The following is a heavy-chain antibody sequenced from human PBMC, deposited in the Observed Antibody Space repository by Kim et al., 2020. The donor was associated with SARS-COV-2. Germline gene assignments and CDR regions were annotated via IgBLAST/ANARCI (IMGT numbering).Heavy chain of an antibody. Sequence: GGSLRLSCAASGFTFSSYSMNWVRQAPGKGLEWVSSISSSSSYIYYADSVKGRFTISRDNAKNSLYLQMNSLRAEDTAVYYCARAGSGSYLPFYYYYGMDVWGPGTTVTVSS. CDR2: ISSSSSYI. D-gene: IGHD3-10*01. V-gene: IGHV3-21*01. CDR3: ARAGSGSYLPFYYYYGMDV. J-gene: IGHJ6*02. CDR1: GFTFSSYS.